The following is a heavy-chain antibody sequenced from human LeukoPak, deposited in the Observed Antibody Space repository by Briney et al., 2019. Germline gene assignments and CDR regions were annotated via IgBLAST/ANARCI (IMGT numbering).Heavy chain of an antibody. Sequence: GGSLRPSCAASGFTLSTYAMSWVSQIPGKGMEWVSAIRGRDDGAYYAASVKGRFTTSRDNSRYTLYLQMNTLRAEDTAVYFCAKSPVSSCRGSFCYPFDYWGQGNLVTVSS. CDR2: IRGRDDGA. J-gene: IGHJ4*02. V-gene: IGHV3-23*01. D-gene: IGHD2-15*01. CDR1: GFTLSTYA. CDR3: AKSPVSSCRGSFCYPFDY.